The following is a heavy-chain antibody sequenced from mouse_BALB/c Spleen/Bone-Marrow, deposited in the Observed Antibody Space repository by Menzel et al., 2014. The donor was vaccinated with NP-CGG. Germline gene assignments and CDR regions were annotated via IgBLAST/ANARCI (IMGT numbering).Heavy chain of an antibody. CDR2: INSNGGST. V-gene: IGHV5-6-3*01. CDR3: ARIWAYYAMDY. D-gene: IGHD4-1*01. CDR1: GFTFNSYG. J-gene: IGHJ4*01. Sequence: EVKLMESGGGLVQPGGSLKLSCAASGFTFNSYGMSWVRQTPDKRLELVATINSNGGSTYYPDSVKGRFTISRDNAKNTLYLQMSSLKSEDTAMYYCARIWAYYAMDYWGQGTSVTVSS.